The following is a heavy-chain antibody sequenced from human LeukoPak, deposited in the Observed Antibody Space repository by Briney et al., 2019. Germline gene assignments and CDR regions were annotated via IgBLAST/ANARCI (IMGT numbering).Heavy chain of an antibody. J-gene: IGHJ4*02. CDR2: INAGNGNT. CDR3: ARSRLLWFGEPQDFDY. D-gene: IGHD3-10*01. CDR1: GYTFTSYA. V-gene: IGHV1-3*01. Sequence: GASVKVSCKASGYTFTSYAMHWVRQTPGQRLEWMGWINAGNGNTKYSQKFQGRVTITRDTSASTAYMELSSLRSEDTAVYYCARSRLLWFGEPQDFDYWGRGTLVTVSS.